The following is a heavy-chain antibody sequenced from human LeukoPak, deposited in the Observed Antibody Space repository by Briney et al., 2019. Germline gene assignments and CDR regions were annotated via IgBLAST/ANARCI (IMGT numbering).Heavy chain of an antibody. D-gene: IGHD1-26*01. Sequence: ASVKVTCKASRYTFTGYYMHWVRQAPGQGLEWMGWINPNSGGTNYAQKFQGRVTMTRDTSISTAYMALSRLRSDDSAVYYCARDRWELLYYFDNWGPGTLVTVSS. CDR3: ARDRWELLYYFDN. V-gene: IGHV1-2*02. J-gene: IGHJ4*02. CDR2: INPNSGGT. CDR1: RYTFTGYY.